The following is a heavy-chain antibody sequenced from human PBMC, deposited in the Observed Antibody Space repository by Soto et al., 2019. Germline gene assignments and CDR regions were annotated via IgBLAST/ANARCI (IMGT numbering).Heavy chain of an antibody. CDR1: GGFFGGFY. J-gene: IGHJ2*01. CDR3: ARESHDILTGPPWVWYFDL. CDR2: INDRGSI. Sequence: QVQLQQWGAGPLRPLETLSLTCGVPGGFFGGFYWAWIPRPPGRGLEWIGEINDRGSINYNPSLKSRVSISVDTSKNHYSLNLRSVTAADTAVYYCARESHDILTGPPWVWYFDLWGRGTLVTVSS. D-gene: IGHD3-9*01. V-gene: IGHV4-34*01.